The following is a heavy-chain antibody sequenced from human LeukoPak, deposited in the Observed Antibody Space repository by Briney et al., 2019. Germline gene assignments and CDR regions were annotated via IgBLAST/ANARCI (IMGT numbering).Heavy chain of an antibody. CDR2: INWNGGST. CDR1: ASTFDDYG. D-gene: IGHD2-2*01. J-gene: IGHJ5*02. CDR3: ASWGAYCSSTSCPNWFDP. V-gene: IGHV3-20*04. Sequence: GGSLRLFCAASASTFDDYGMSWVRQAPGKGLEWVSGINWNGGSTGYADSVKGRFTISRDNAKNSLYLQMNSLRAEDTALYYCASWGAYCSSTSCPNWFDPWGQGTLVTVSS.